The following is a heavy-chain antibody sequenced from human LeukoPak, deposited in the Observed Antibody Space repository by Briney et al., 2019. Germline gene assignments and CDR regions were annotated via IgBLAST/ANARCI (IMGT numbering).Heavy chain of an antibody. CDR2: IYYSGST. V-gene: IGHV4-39*07. D-gene: IGHD6-19*01. J-gene: IGHJ5*02. CDR3: ARVPTVAGNNWFDP. CDR1: GGSISGSSYY. Sequence: SETLSLTCTVSGGSISGSSYYWGWIRQPPGKGLEWIGSIYYSGSTYYNPSLKSRVTISVDTSKNQFSLKLSSVTAADTAVYYCARVPTVAGNNWFDPWGQGTLVTVSS.